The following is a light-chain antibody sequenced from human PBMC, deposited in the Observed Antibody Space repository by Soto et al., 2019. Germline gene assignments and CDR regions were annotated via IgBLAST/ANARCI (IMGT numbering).Light chain of an antibody. CDR3: QQYNNWPLT. V-gene: IGKV3-15*01. J-gene: IGKJ4*01. CDR1: QSVSSN. Sequence: IVVTQSPATLSVSPGERATLSCRASQSVSSNLAWYQQKPRQAPRLLIYGASTRATGIPARFSGSGSGTEFTLTISSLQSEDFAVYYCQQYNNWPLTFGGGTKVEIK. CDR2: GAS.